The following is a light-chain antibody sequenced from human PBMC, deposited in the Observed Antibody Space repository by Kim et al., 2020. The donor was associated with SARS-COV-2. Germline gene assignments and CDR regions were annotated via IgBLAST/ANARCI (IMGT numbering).Light chain of an antibody. V-gene: IGLV3-19*01. J-gene: IGLJ3*02. CDR1: SLRSYY. Sequence: SSELTQDPAVSVALGQTVRITCQGDSLRSYYASWYQQKPGQAPLLVIYSKNNRPSGIPDRFSGSSSGNTASLTITGAQAEDEADYYCNSPDTSGNHWVFGGGTQLTV. CDR3: NSPDTSGNHWV. CDR2: SKN.